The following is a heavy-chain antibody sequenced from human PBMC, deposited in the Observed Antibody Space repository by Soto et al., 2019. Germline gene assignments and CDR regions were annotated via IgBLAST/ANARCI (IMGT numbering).Heavy chain of an antibody. Sequence: GGSLRLSCAASEFTFSSYAMSWVRQAQGKGLEWVSAISGSGGSTYYADSVKGRFTISRDNSKNTLDLQMNSLRAEDTAVYYCEKDRQYYDFWSGPDIWGKGTTVNVSS. V-gene: IGHV3-23*01. CDR3: EKDRQYYDFWSGPDI. CDR1: EFTFSSYA. J-gene: IGHJ6*04. D-gene: IGHD3-3*01. CDR2: ISGSGGST.